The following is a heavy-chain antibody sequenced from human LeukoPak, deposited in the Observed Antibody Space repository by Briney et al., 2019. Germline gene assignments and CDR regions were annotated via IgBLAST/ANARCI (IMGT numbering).Heavy chain of an antibody. V-gene: IGHV3-30*18. CDR1: GFTFSSYG. CDR2: ISYDGSNK. D-gene: IGHD1-1*01. CDR3: AKTTGTQRAYYFDY. J-gene: IGHJ4*02. Sequence: GRSLRLSCAASGFTFSSYGMHWVRQAPGKGLEWVAVISYDGSNKYYANSVKGRFTISRDNSKNTLYLQMNSLRAEDTAVYYCAKTTGTQRAYYFDYWGQGTLVTVSS.